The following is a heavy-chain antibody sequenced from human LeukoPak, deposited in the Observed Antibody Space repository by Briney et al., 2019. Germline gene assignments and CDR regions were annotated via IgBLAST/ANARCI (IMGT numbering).Heavy chain of an antibody. J-gene: IGHJ5*02. CDR1: GYTFTSYA. D-gene: IGHD2-2*01. Sequence: ASVKVSCTASGYTFTSYAMNWVRQAPGQGLEWMGWINTNTGNPTYAQGFTGRFVFSLDTSVSTAYLQISSLKAEDTAVYYCARGGGGSSTSCLDPWGQGTLVTVSS. CDR2: INTNTGNP. V-gene: IGHV7-4-1*02. CDR3: ARGGGGSSTSCLDP.